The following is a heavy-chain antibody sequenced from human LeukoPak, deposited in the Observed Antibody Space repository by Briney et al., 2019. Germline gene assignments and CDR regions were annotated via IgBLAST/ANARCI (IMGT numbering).Heavy chain of an antibody. V-gene: IGHV4-4*09. CDR1: GGSISSYY. Sequence: PSETLSLTCTVSGGSISSYYWSWIRQPPGKGLEWIGYIYTSGSTNYNPSLKSRVTVSADTSKNQFSLKLSSVTAADTAVYYCARLAATAYWGQGTLVTVSS. J-gene: IGHJ4*02. CDR3: ARLAATAY. D-gene: IGHD2-15*01. CDR2: IYTSGST.